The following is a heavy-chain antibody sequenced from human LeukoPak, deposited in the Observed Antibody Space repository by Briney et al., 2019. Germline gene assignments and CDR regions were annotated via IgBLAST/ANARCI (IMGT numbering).Heavy chain of an antibody. D-gene: IGHD3-22*01. Sequence: ASVKVSCKASGYTFTNYGISWGRQAPGQGLEWMGWISAYNGNTNYAQKLQGRVTMTTDTSTSTAYMELRSLRSDDTAVYYCARSYYDSSGYQRYAFDIWGQGTMVTVSS. CDR2: ISAYNGNT. V-gene: IGHV1-18*01. CDR1: GYTFTNYG. J-gene: IGHJ3*02. CDR3: ARSYYDSSGYQRYAFDI.